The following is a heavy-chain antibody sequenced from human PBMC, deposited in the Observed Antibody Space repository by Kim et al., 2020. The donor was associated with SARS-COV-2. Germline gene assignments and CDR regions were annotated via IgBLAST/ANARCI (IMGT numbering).Heavy chain of an antibody. Sequence: GGSLRLSCVASGFPFNSYALSWVRQAPGKGLEWVSEISGNGGTTYYADSVKGRFTISRDSFKNTLYLQMNSLRVEDTAVYYCAKDQRNSQYYFDYWGQGALVTVSS. CDR1: GFPFNSYA. CDR3: AKDQRNSQYYFDY. CDR2: ISGNGGTT. J-gene: IGHJ4*02. V-gene: IGHV3-23*01.